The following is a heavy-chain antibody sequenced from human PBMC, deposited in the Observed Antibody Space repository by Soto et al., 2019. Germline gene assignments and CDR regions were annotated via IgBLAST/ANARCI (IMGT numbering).Heavy chain of an antibody. CDR3: ARGSGSDTAKYYFDY. Sequence: SETLSLTCTVSGGSVSSGSYYWSWIRQPPGKGLEWIGYIYYSGSTNYNPSLKSRVTISVDTSKNQFPLKLSSVTAADTAVYYCARGSGSDTAKYYFDYWGQGTMVTVYS. J-gene: IGHJ4*02. D-gene: IGHD5-18*01. CDR2: IYYSGST. V-gene: IGHV4-61*01. CDR1: GGSVSSGSYY.